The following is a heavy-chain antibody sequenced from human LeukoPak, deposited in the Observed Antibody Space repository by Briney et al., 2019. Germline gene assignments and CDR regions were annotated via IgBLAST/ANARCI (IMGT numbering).Heavy chain of an antibody. CDR1: GFTFGDYA. V-gene: IGHV3-49*03. CDR2: IRSKAYGGTT. Sequence: GGSLRLSCTASGFTFGDYAMSWFRQAPGKGLEWVGFIRSKAYGGTTEYAASVKGRFTISRDDSKSIAYLQMNSLKTEDTAVYYCTRDQGLYCSGGSCYSLVHFDYWGQGTLVTVSS. D-gene: IGHD2-15*01. J-gene: IGHJ4*02. CDR3: TRDQGLYCSGGSCYSLVHFDY.